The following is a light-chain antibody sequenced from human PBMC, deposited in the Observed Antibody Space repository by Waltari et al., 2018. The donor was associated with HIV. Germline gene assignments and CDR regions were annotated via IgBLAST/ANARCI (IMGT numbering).Light chain of an antibody. CDR2: DAS. CDR1: QGVSSY. CDR3: QQRSNWPPGRLT. V-gene: IGKV3-11*01. Sequence: EIVLTQSPATLSLSPGERATLSCRASQGVSSYLAWYQQKPGEAPRLLIYDASNRATGIPARFTGSGSGTDFTLTISSLEPEDVAVYYCQQRSNWPPGRLTFGGGTKVEIK. J-gene: IGKJ4*01.